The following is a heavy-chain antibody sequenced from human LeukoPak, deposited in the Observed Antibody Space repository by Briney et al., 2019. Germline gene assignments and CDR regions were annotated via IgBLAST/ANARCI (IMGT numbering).Heavy chain of an antibody. D-gene: IGHD3-9*01. CDR2: ISWNSGSI. CDR3: ARGGMGVLRYFDWLSLGDHYFDY. J-gene: IGHJ4*02. V-gene: IGHV3-9*01. CDR1: GFTFDDYA. Sequence: PGRSLRLSCAASGFTFDDYAMHWVRQAPGKGLEWVSGISWNSGSIGYADSVKGRFTISRDNAKNSLYLQMNSLRAEDTAVYYCARGGMGVLRYFDWLSLGDHYFDYWGQGTLVTVSS.